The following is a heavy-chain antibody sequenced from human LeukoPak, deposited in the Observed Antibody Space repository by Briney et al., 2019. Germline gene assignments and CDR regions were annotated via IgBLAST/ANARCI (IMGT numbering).Heavy chain of an antibody. Sequence: PGGSLRLSCAASGFTFDDYAMHWVRQAPGKGLEWVSGISWNSGSIGYADSVKGRFTISRDNVKNSLYLQMNSLRAEDTALYYCAKSGWELLQGYFDYWGQGTLVTVSS. CDR2: ISWNSGSI. CDR3: AKSGWELLQGYFDY. CDR1: GFTFDDYA. V-gene: IGHV3-9*01. D-gene: IGHD1-26*01. J-gene: IGHJ4*02.